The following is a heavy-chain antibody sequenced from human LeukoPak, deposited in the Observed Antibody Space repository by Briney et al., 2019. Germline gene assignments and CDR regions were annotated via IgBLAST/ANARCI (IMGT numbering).Heavy chain of an antibody. CDR3: GSSSWYGRSFDY. Sequence: GESLEISGQGPGSTFAAYWIGWARQLPGKGLEWMGIIYPGDSDTRYSPSFQGQVTISADKSNSTAYLQWSSLKASDTAMYYCGSSSWYGRSFDYWGQGTLVTVSS. CDR1: GSTFAAYW. CDR2: IYPGDSDT. V-gene: IGHV5-51*01. D-gene: IGHD6-13*01. J-gene: IGHJ4*02.